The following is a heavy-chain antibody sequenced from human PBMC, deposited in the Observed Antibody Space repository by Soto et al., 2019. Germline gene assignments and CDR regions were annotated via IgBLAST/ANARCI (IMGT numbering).Heavy chain of an antibody. J-gene: IGHJ6*02. V-gene: IGHV4-34*01. D-gene: IGHD2-2*01. CDR3: ARHSTSCYFCYYYYGMDV. CDR2: INHSGST. CDR1: GGSFSGYY. Sequence: SETLSLTCAVYGGSFSGYYWSWIRQPPGKGLEWIGEINHSGSTNYNPSLKSGVTISVDTSKNQFSLKLSPVTAADTTVYYYARHSTSCYFCYYYYGMDVWGQGTTVTVSS.